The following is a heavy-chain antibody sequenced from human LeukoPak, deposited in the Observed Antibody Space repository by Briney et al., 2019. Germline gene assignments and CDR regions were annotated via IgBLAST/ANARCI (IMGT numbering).Heavy chain of an antibody. V-gene: IGHV3-48*01. J-gene: IGHJ2*01. Sequence: GGSLRLSCAASGFTFSSYSMNWVRQAPGKGLEWVSYISSSSSTIYYADSVKGRFTISRDNAKNSLYLQMNSLRAEDTAVYYCAKDLYPCGGDCYSGWYFDLWGRGTLVTVSS. CDR3: AKDLYPCGGDCYSGWYFDL. CDR1: GFTFSSYS. CDR2: ISSSSSTI. D-gene: IGHD2-21*02.